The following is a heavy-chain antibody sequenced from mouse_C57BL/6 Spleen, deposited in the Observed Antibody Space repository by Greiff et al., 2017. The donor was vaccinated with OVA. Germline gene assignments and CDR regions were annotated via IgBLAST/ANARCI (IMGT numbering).Heavy chain of an antibody. CDR2: ISSGSSTI. D-gene: IGHD4-1*01. CDR1: GFTFSDYG. CDR3: ASSWDGYFDV. J-gene: IGHJ1*03. V-gene: IGHV5-17*01. Sequence: EVQLVESGGGLVKPGGSLKLSCAASGFTFSDYGMHWVRQAPEKGLEWVAYISSGSSTIYYADTVKGRFTISRDNAKKTLFLQMTSLRSEDTAMYYCASSWDGYFDVWGTGTTVTVSS.